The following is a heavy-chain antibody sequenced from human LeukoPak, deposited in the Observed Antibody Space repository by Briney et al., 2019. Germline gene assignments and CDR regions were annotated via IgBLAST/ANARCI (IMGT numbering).Heavy chain of an antibody. CDR3: ARHSFGDYEFWFDY. D-gene: IGHD4-17*01. Sequence: GGSLRLSCVASGFTFSSHSMNWVRQAPGKGLEWVSYISSSGSTIYYADSVKGRFTISRDNAKNSLYLQMNSLRAEDTAVYYCARHSFGDYEFWFDYWGQGTLVTVSS. J-gene: IGHJ4*02. CDR1: GFTFSSHS. V-gene: IGHV3-48*03. CDR2: ISSSGSTI.